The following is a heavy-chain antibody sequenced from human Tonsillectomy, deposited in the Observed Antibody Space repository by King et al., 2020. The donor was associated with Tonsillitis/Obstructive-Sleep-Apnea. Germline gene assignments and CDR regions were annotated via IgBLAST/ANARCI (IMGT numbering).Heavy chain of an antibody. V-gene: IGHV2-70*11. CDR3: ARIVLGVVGGTGSHDAFDI. Sequence: TLKESGPALVKPTQTLTLTCTFSGFSLSTSGMCVSWIRQPPGKALEWLARIDWDDDKYYTTSLKTRLTVSKDTSKNQVVLTMTNMDPVDTATYYCARIVLGVVGGTGSHDAFDIWGQGTMVTVSS. CDR1: GFSLSTSGMC. CDR2: IDWDDDK. D-gene: IGHD1-26*01. J-gene: IGHJ3*02.